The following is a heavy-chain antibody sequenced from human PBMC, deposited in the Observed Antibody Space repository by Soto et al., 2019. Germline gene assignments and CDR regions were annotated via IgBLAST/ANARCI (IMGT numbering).Heavy chain of an antibody. D-gene: IGHD6-13*01. CDR3: VRAGIAAAGTRYWFDP. CDR2: INHSGST. Sequence: SETLSVTCAAYGGSFSGYYWSWIRQPPGKGLEWIGEINHSGSTNYNPSLKSRVTISVDTSKNQFSLKLSSVTAADTAVYYCVRAGIAAAGTRYWFDPWGQGTLVTVSS. V-gene: IGHV4-34*01. J-gene: IGHJ5*02. CDR1: GGSFSGYY.